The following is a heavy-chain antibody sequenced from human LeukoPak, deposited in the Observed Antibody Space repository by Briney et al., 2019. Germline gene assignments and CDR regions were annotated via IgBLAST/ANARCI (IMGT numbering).Heavy chain of an antibody. CDR2: IYSGGST. Sequence: GGSLRLSCAASGFTFSSYAMSWVRQAPGKGLEWVSVIYSGGSTYYADSVKGRFTISRDNSKNTLYLQMNSLRAEDTAVYYCARGIVVTTLRITYYYYGMDVWGQGTTVTVSS. V-gene: IGHV3-53*01. D-gene: IGHD5-12*01. J-gene: IGHJ6*02. CDR1: GFTFSSYA. CDR3: ARGIVVTTLRITYYYYGMDV.